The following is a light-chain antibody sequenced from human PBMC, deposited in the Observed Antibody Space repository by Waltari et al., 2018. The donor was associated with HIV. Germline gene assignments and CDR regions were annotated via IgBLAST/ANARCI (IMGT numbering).Light chain of an antibody. CDR1: SSDVGGSNY. CDR2: DVS. V-gene: IGLV2-23*02. CDR3: CSYAGSSTWV. J-gene: IGLJ3*02. Sequence: QSALTQPASVSGSPGQSITISCTGTSSDVGGSNYVSWYQQHPGKAPKLMIYDVSKLTSWVSKRFSASKSGNTASLTISGLQAEDEADYYCCSYAGSSTWVFGGGTKLTVL.